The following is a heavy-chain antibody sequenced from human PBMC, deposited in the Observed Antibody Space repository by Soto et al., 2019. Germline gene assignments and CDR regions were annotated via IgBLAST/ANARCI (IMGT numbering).Heavy chain of an antibody. CDR2: ISGSGGST. V-gene: IGHV3-23*01. D-gene: IGHD4-17*01. J-gene: IGHJ3*02. CDR1: GFTFSSYA. Sequence: GSLRLSCAASGFTFSSYAMSWVRQAPGKGLEWVSAISGSGGSTYYADSVKGRFTISRDNSKNTLYLQMNSLRAEDTAVYYCAKSPDYGDYGTYAFDIWGQGTMVTVSS. CDR3: AKSPDYGDYGTYAFDI.